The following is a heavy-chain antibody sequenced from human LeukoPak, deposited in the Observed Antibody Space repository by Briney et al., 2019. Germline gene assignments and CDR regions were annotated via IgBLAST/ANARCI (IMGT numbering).Heavy chain of an antibody. CDR2: IYYSGST. J-gene: IGHJ3*02. D-gene: IGHD3-22*01. CDR1: GGSISSYY. CDR3: ARRYYYDSSGTPGDAFDI. Sequence: SETLSLTCTVSGGSISSYYWSWIRQPPGKGLEWIGYIYYSGSTNYNPSLKSRVTISVDTSKNQFSLKPSSVTAADTAVYYCARRYYYDSSGTPGDAFDIWGQGTMVTVSS. V-gene: IGHV4-59*08.